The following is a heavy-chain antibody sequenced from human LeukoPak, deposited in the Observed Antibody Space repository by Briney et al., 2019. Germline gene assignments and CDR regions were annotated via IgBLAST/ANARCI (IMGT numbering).Heavy chain of an antibody. Sequence: TGGSLRLSCAASGFTFSSNWMHWVRQAPGEGLVWVSRINSDGSSTNYADSVRGRFTISRDNAKNTLYLQMNSLRAEDTAVYYCANYGSGYFYYWGQGTLVTVSS. D-gene: IGHD3-3*01. CDR2: INSDGSST. CDR1: GFTFSSNW. CDR3: ANYGSGYFYY. J-gene: IGHJ4*02. V-gene: IGHV3-74*01.